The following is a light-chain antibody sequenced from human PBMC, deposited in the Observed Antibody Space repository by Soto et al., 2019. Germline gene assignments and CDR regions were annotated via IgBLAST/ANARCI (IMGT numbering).Light chain of an antibody. CDR3: QQYTNWPYT. CDR2: GAS. CDR1: QSVGSN. Sequence: EIVMTQSPATLSVSPGERASLSCRASQSVGSNLAWYQQTAGQAPRLLIYGASTSATGIPARFSGSGSGTEFTLTISSLQSEDFAVYSCQQYTNWPYTFGQGTKVEIK. J-gene: IGKJ2*01. V-gene: IGKV3-15*01.